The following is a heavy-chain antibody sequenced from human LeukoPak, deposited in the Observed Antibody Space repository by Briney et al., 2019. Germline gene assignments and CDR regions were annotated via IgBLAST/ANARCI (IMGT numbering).Heavy chain of an antibody. Sequence: SETLSLTCTVSGGSISSYYWSWIRQPPGKGLEWIGYIYYSGSTNYNPSLKSRVTISVDTSKNQFSLKLSSVPAADTAVYYCARTVVVTAYDAFDIWGQGTMVTVSS. J-gene: IGHJ3*02. CDR2: IYYSGST. D-gene: IGHD2-21*02. V-gene: IGHV4-59*01. CDR3: ARTVVVTAYDAFDI. CDR1: GGSISSYY.